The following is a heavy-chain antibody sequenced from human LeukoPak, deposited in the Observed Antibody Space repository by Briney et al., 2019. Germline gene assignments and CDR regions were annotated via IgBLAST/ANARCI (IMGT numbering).Heavy chain of an antibody. CDR3: ARQVSDYFYYYIDV. CDR1: GGSISSSGYY. V-gene: IGHV4-39*01. CDR2: IYYSGTT. Sequence: PSETLSLTCSVSGGSISSSGYYWHWVRQPPGKGLEWVGSIYYSGTTYYNSSLKSRVTISEDTSKNRFSLMLTSVTAADTAVYYCARQVSDYFYYYIDVGGEGTTVIVS. J-gene: IGHJ6*03.